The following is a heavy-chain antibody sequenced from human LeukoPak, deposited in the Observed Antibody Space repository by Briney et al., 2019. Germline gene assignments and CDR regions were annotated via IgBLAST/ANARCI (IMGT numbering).Heavy chain of an antibody. CDR1: GFSFTTYW. D-gene: IGHD2-21*02. J-gene: IGHJ2*01. V-gene: IGHV3-7*01. Sequence: PGGSLRLACAASGFSFTTYWMSWVRQAPGKGLEWVANINQDGTEKYYVESVKGRFTISRDNGKNSLYLQMNSLRVEDTAVYYCAKWAVVVTALYFDLWGRGTLVTVSS. CDR2: INQDGTEK. CDR3: AKWAVVVTALYFDL.